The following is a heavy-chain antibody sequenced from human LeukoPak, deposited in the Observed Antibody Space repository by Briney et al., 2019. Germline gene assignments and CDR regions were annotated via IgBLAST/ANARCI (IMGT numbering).Heavy chain of an antibody. V-gene: IGHV4-34*01. D-gene: IGHD3-10*01. Sequence: SETLSLTCAVYGGSFSGYYWSWIRQPPGKGLEWIGEINHSGSTNYNPSLKSRVTISVDTSKNQFSLKLSSVTAADTAVYYCARGRSYYGSGDTFDYWGRGALVTVSS. CDR3: ARGRSYYGSGDTFDY. CDR2: INHSGST. J-gene: IGHJ4*02. CDR1: GGSFSGYY.